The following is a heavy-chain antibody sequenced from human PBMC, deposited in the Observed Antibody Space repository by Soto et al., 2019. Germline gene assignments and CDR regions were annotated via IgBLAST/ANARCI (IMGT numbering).Heavy chain of an antibody. CDR2: IYYSGST. CDR1: GGSISSSSYY. CDR3: ATKASYDFWSGYYTGRGYFDY. Sequence: QLQLQESGPGLVKPSETLSLTCTVSGGSISSSSYYWGWIRQPPGKGLEWIGSIYYSGSTYYNPSLKSRVTISVDTSKNQFSLKLSSVTAADTAVYYCATKASYDFWSGYYTGRGYFDYWGQGTLVTVSS. J-gene: IGHJ4*02. D-gene: IGHD3-3*01. V-gene: IGHV4-39*01.